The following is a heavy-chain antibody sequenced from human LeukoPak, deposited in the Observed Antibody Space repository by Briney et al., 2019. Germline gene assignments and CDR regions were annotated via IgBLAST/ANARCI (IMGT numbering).Heavy chain of an antibody. CDR2: IYYSGST. V-gene: IGHV4-61*01. D-gene: IGHD3-10*01. J-gene: IGHJ2*01. CDR3: AGVDAWFGELFSWYFDL. Sequence: SETLSLTCTVSGGSISSSSYYWSWIRQPPGKGLEWIGYIYYSGSTNYNPSLKSRVTISVDTSKNQFSLKLSSVTAADTAVYYCAGVDAWFGELFSWYFDLWGRGTLVTVSS. CDR1: GGSISSSSYY.